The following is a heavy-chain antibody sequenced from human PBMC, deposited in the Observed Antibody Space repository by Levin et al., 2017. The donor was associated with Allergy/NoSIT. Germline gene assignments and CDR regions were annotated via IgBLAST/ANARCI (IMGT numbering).Heavy chain of an antibody. CDR3: TMDDYGGKGGDY. CDR2: IRSKTDNYAT. Sequence: PGGSLLLSCAASGFTFSGSTMHWVRQASGPFLYFVGRIRSKTDNYATTYGASMKGRFTISRDDSKNTAYLQMNSLKTEDTAVYYCTMDDYGGKGGDYWGQGTLVTVSS. V-gene: IGHV3-73*01. J-gene: IGHJ4*02. D-gene: IGHD4-23*01. CDR1: GFTFSGST.